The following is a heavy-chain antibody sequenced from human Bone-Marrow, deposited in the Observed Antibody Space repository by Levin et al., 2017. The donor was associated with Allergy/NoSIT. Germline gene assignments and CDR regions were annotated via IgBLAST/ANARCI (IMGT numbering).Heavy chain of an antibody. CDR2: IRSKAYGGTT. CDR3: TRGSVVPAANFDY. J-gene: IGHJ4*02. D-gene: IGHD2-2*01. Sequence: GGSLRLSCTASGFTFGDYAMSWFRQAPGKGLEWVGFIRSKAYGGTTEYAASVKGRFTISRDDSKSIAYLQMNSLKTEDTAVYYCTRGSVVPAANFDYWGQGTLVTVSS. V-gene: IGHV3-49*03. CDR1: GFTFGDYA.